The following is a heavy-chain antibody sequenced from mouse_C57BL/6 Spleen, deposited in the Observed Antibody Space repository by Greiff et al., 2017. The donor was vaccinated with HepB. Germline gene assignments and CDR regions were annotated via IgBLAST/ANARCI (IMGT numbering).Heavy chain of an antibody. CDR1: GYTFTSYW. V-gene: IGHV1-61*01. J-gene: IGHJ2*01. Sequence: QVQLQQPGAELVRPGSSVKLSCKASGYTFTSYWMDWVKQRPGQGLEWIGNIYPSDSETLYNQKFKDKATLTVDKSSSTAYMQLSSLTSEDSAVYYCARLDDGYYLDYWGQGTTLTVSS. CDR3: ARLDDGYYLDY. CDR2: IYPSDSET. D-gene: IGHD2-3*01.